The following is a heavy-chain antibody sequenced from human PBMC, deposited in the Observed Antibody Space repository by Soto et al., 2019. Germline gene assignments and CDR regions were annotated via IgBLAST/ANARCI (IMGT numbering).Heavy chain of an antibody. V-gene: IGHV4-31*03. J-gene: IGHJ4*02. Sequence: PSETLSLTSTVSGGSISSGGYYWSWIRQHPGKGLEWIGYIYYSGSTYYNPSLKSRVTISVDTSKNQFSLKLSSVTAADTAVYYCARGPFQYQLLKPTLVGPVDYWGQGTLVTVSS. CDR2: IYYSGST. CDR3: ARGPFQYQLLKPTLVGPVDY. D-gene: IGHD2-2*01. CDR1: GGSISSGGYY.